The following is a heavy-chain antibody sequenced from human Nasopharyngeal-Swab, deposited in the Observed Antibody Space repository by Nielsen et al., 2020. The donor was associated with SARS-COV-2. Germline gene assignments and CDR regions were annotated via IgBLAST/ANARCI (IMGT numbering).Heavy chain of an antibody. CDR2: INPNSGGT. D-gene: IGHD6-19*01. V-gene: IGHV1-2*04. Sequence: WVRQAPGQGLEWMGWINPNSGGTNYAQKFQGWVTMTRDTSISTAYMELSSLRSEDTAVYYCASTPYSSGWYGPRSANYGMDVWGQGTTVTVSS. J-gene: IGHJ6*02. CDR3: ASTPYSSGWYGPRSANYGMDV.